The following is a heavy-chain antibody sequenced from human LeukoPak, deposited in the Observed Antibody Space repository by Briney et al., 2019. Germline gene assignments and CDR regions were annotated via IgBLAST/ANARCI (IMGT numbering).Heavy chain of an antibody. D-gene: IGHD4-17*01. J-gene: IGHJ5*02. Sequence: SVKVSCKASGGTFNRYAVTWVRQAPGQGLEWLGGIIPIFGTANYAQKFQGRVTITTDESMNTAYMELTSLTSEDTAVYYCASGKYGLRSWFDPWGQGTLVTVS. V-gene: IGHV1-69*05. CDR2: IIPIFGTA. CDR3: ASGKYGLRSWFDP. CDR1: GGTFNRYA.